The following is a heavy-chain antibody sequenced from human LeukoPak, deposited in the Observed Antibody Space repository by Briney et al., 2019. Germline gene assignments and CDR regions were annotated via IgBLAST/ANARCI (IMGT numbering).Heavy chain of an antibody. CDR3: ARVEQQQVVRYYFDY. CDR2: MNPTTTYT. V-gene: IGHV3-11*05. J-gene: IGHJ4*02. D-gene: IGHD6-13*01. Sequence: GGSLRLSCAASGFTVSDYYMTWIRQAPGKGLEWVSYMNPTTTYTDYADSVRGRFTISRDNAKNSLYLQMNSLRAEDTAVYYCARVEQQQVVRYYFDYWGQGTLVTVSS. CDR1: GFTVSDYY.